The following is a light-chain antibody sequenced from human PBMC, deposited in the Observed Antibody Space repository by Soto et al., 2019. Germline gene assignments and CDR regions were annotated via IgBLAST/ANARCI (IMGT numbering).Light chain of an antibody. J-gene: IGKJ5*01. Sequence: DIVLTQSPATLSLSPGERATLSCRASQSVRSYLGWYQQRPGQAPRLLIYDASNRATGIPARFSGSGSGTAFTLSISSLGPEDFAVYYCQQGGTFGQGTRLEIK. CDR1: QSVRSY. CDR3: QQGGT. V-gene: IGKV3-11*01. CDR2: DAS.